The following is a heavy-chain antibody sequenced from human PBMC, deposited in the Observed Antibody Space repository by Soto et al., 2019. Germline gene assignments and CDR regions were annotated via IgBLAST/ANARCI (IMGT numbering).Heavy chain of an antibody. CDR1: GDSIPSVGYY. J-gene: IGHJ4*02. CDR2: VYHSGST. Sequence: ASETLSVTCNISGDSIPSVGYYWSWIRKQPGKGLEWIGYVYHSGSTYYNPSLKSRITMSLDTSKNQFSLKLSSVTVADTAVYYCARAGNDYVWGSYRSSPFDYWGQGTLVTVS. D-gene: IGHD3-16*02. V-gene: IGHV4-31*03. CDR3: ARAGNDYVWGSYRSSPFDY.